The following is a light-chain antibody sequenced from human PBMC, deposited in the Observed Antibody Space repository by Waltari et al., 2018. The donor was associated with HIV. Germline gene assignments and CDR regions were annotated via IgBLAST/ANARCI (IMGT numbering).Light chain of an antibody. CDR3: SSFTTSNYLL. J-gene: IGLJ2*01. V-gene: IGLV2-14*01. CDR1: SNAVAAYDF. Sequence: QSALTQPASVSGSPGQSLTVSCTGTSNAVAAYDFVSWYQQTPGPAPKLVIYEVSYRPSGISNRFSGSKSGNTASLTISGLQTEDEADYYCSSFTTSNYLLFGGGTKVTVL. CDR2: EVS.